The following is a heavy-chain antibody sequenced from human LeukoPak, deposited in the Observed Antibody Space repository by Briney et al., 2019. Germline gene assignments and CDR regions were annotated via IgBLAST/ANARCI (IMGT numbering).Heavy chain of an antibody. D-gene: IGHD5-18*01. CDR1: GFTFSSYE. Sequence: GGSLRLSCAASGFTFSSYEMNWVRQAPGKGLEWVSYISSSGSTIYYADSVKGRFTISRDNAKNSLYLQMNSLRAEDTAVYYCARRYSYGHYYYYHYMDVWGKGTTVTISS. J-gene: IGHJ6*03. CDR3: ARRYSYGHYYYYHYMDV. V-gene: IGHV3-48*03. CDR2: ISSSGSTI.